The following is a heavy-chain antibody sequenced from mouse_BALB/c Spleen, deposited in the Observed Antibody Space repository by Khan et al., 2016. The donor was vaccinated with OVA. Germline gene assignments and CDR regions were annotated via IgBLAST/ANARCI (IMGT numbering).Heavy chain of an antibody. CDR3: SRGYYSLYWYFDD. CDR2: IYYSGTD. J-gene: IGHJ1*01. CDR1: GISISSGNYR. V-gene: IGHV3-5*02. D-gene: IGHD2-12*01. Sequence: VQLKESGPGLVKPSQTVSLTCTVTGISISSGNYRWSWIRQFPGNKLEWIGNIYYSGTDTYNPSLTSRTTITRDTSKNQFFLEKNSMTAEDAATYYCSRGYYSLYWYFDDWGAGTTVTVSS.